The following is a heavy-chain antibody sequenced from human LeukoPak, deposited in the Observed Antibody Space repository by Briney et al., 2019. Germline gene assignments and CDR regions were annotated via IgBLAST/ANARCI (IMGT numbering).Heavy chain of an antibody. CDR1: GYTFTGYY. D-gene: IGHD6-19*01. CDR2: INPNSGGT. J-gene: IGHJ1*01. V-gene: IGHV1-2*02. CDR3: AREMAGLADHFQH. Sequence: ASVKVSCKASGYTFTGYYMHWVRQAPGQGLEWMGWINPNSGGTNYAQKFQGRVTMTRDTSISTAYMELSRLRSDDTAVYYCAREMAGLADHFQHWGQGTLVTVSS.